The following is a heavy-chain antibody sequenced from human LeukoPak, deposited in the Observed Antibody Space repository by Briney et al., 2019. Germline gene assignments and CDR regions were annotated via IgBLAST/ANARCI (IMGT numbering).Heavy chain of an antibody. V-gene: IGHV4-34*01. J-gene: IGHJ6*03. CDR1: GGSFSGYY. CDR3: ARHSNWSGYIYYYYYYMDV. D-gene: IGHD3-3*01. CDR2: INHSGST. Sequence: PSETLSLTCAVYGGSFSGYYWSWIRQPPGKGLEWIGEINHSGSTNYNPSLKSRVTISVDTSKNLFSLKLSSVTAADTAVYYCARHSNWSGYIYYYYYYMDVWGKGTTVTVSS.